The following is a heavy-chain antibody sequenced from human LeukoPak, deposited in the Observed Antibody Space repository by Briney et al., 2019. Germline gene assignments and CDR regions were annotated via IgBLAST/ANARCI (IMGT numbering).Heavy chain of an antibody. J-gene: IGHJ6*03. CDR1: GGTFSSYI. D-gene: IGHD3-10*01. V-gene: IGHV1-69*13. Sequence: SVKVSCKASGGTFSSYIITWVRQAPGQGLEWMGRIIPIFGTPDYAQKFQGRVTITADESTSTAYMELSSLRSEDTAVYYCARARSGSYYRDYYYYYMDVWGKGTTVTISS. CDR2: IIPIFGTP. CDR3: ARARSGSYYRDYYYYYMDV.